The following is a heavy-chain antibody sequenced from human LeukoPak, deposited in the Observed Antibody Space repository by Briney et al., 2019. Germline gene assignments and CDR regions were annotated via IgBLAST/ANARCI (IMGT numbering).Heavy chain of an antibody. V-gene: IGHV3-23*01. D-gene: IGHD3-22*01. CDR1: GFTFSSYA. CDR2: ISASGGRT. CDR3: VEGGAPSYYDGSGDAYFDY. J-gene: IGHJ4*02. Sequence: GGSLRLSCAASGFTFSSYAMSWVRQAPGKGLEWVSVISASGGRTSYADSMKGRFTVSRDNSKNTLYLQMNSLRAEDTAVYFCVEGGAPSYYDGSGDAYFDYWGQGTLVTVYS.